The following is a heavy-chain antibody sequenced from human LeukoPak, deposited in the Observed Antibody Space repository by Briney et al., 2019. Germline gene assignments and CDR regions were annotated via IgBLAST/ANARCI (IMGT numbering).Heavy chain of an antibody. V-gene: IGHV3-66*02. Sequence: GGSLRLSCAASGFTVSSNYMSWVRQAPGKGPEWVSVIYSGGSTYYADSVKGRFTISRDNSKNTLYLQMNSLRAEDTAVYYCARDSLGEYFDYWGQGTLVTVSS. D-gene: IGHD3-16*01. CDR2: IYSGGST. CDR1: GFTVSSNY. CDR3: ARDSLGEYFDY. J-gene: IGHJ4*02.